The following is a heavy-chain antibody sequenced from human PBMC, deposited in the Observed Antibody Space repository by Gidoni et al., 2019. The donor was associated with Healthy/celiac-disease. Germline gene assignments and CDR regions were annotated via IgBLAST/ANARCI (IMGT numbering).Heavy chain of an antibody. V-gene: IGHV1-69*01. CDR3: ARDFGNTGTAIGKFDY. CDR2: IIPIFGTA. CDR1: GGTFSSYA. J-gene: IGHJ4*02. Sequence: QVQLVQSGAEVQKPGSSVKVSCKASGGTFSSYAISWVRQAPGQGLEWMGGIIPIFGTANYAQKFQGRVTITADESTSTAYMELSSLRSEDTAVYYCARDFGNTGTAIGKFDYWGQGTLVTVSS. D-gene: IGHD5-18*01.